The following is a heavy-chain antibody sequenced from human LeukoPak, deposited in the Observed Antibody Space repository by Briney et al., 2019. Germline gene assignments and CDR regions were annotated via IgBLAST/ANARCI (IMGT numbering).Heavy chain of an antibody. CDR3: AASNWFDP. CDR2: INSDGSMT. J-gene: IGHJ5*02. D-gene: IGHD2-8*01. Sequence: GGSLRLSCAASGFTFNNYCMHWVRQAPERGLVWVSRINSDGSMTNYADSVKGRFTISRDNAKNTLYLQMNSLRAEDTAVYYCAASNWFDPWGQGTLVIVSS. V-gene: IGHV3-74*01. CDR1: GFTFNNYC.